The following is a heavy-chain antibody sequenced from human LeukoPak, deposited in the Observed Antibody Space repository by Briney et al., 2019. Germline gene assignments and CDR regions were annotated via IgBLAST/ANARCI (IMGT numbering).Heavy chain of an antibody. V-gene: IGHV3-15*01. Sequence: PGGSLRLSCAASGFTFSNAWMSWVRQAPGKGLEWVGRIKSKTDGGTTDYAAPVEGRFTISRDDSKNTLYLQMNSLKTEDIAVYYCTTTIAAAGTTDYWGQGTLVTVSS. D-gene: IGHD6-13*01. CDR3: TTTIAAAGTTDY. CDR1: GFTFSNAW. J-gene: IGHJ4*02. CDR2: IKSKTDGGTT.